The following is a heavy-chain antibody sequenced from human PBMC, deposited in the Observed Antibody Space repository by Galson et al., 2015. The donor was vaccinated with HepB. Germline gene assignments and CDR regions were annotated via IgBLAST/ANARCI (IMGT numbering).Heavy chain of an antibody. V-gene: IGHV3-11*01. Sequence: SLRLSCAASGFSFSDSYMSWVRQAPGKGLECVSKISSSGTAAYYADSVKGRFTISRDNVKNSLFLQMNSLRTEDTAIYYCAKDAASYRAFDYWGQGTLVTVSS. CDR3: AKDAASYRAFDY. CDR1: GFSFSDSY. J-gene: IGHJ4*02. D-gene: IGHD4-11*01. CDR2: ISSSGTAA.